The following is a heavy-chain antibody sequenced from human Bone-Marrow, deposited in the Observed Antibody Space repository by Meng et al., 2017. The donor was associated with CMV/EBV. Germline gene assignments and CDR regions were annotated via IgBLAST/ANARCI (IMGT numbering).Heavy chain of an antibody. V-gene: IGHV3-21*01. CDR2: ISSSSSYI. Sequence: GGSLKISCAASGFTFSSYGMNWVRQAPGRGLEWVSSISSSSSYIYHADSVKVRFTISRDNTKNSLYLQMNSLGAEDTAVYYCARAQRIRGAFDLWGQGTMVTVSS. CDR1: GFTFSSYG. J-gene: IGHJ3*01. D-gene: IGHD3-10*01. CDR3: ARAQRIRGAFDL.